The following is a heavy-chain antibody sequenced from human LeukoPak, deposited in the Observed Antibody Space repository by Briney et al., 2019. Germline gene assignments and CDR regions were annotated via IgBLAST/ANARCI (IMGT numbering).Heavy chain of an antibody. J-gene: IGHJ5*02. V-gene: IGHV3-23*01. CDR3: AENYYGDYLRGWFDP. Sequence: GGSLRLSRAASGFTFSSYAMSWVPPAPGKGLEWVSAISGSGGSTYYADSVKGRFTISRDNSKNAVYLQMKSLRAEDTAVYYCAENYYGDYLRGWFDPWGQGTLVPVSS. D-gene: IGHD4-17*01. CDR2: ISGSGGST. CDR1: GFTFSSYA.